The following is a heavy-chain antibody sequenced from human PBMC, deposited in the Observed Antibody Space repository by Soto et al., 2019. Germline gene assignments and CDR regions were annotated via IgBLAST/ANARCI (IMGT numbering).Heavy chain of an antibody. V-gene: IGHV3-23*01. CDR3: AKTVSGTLDY. CDR1: EFTFSIYA. Sequence: PGGSLRLSCAASEFTFSIYAMSWVRQAPGKGLEWVSAIGSSGGSTYYADSVKGRFTISRDNSKNTLYLQMNSLRAEDTAVYYCAKTVSGTLDYWGQGTLVTVSS. D-gene: IGHD6-13*01. CDR2: IGSSGGST. J-gene: IGHJ4*02.